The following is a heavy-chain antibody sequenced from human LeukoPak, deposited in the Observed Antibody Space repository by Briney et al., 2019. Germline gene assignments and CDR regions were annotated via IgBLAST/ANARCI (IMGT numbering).Heavy chain of an antibody. CDR2: ISGSGGST. CDR1: GFTFSSYA. D-gene: IGHD1-26*01. CDR3: AKGIVVGATPYYFDY. J-gene: IGHJ4*02. V-gene: IGHV3-23*01. Sequence: PGGSLRLSCAASGFTFSSYAMSWVRQAPGKGLEWVSAISGSGGSTYYADSVKGRFTISRDNSKTTLYLQMNSLRAEDTAVYYCAKGIVVGATPYYFDYWGQGTLVTVSS.